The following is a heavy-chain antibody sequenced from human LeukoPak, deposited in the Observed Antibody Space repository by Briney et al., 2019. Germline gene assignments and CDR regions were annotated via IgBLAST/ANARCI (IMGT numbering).Heavy chain of an antibody. D-gene: IGHD5-24*01. CDR1: GYTFTSYD. J-gene: IGHJ4*02. CDR2: MNPNSGNT. CDR3: ARGLKMATRRFGY. V-gene: IGHV1-8*01. Sequence: ASVKVSCKASGYTFTSYDINWVRQATGQGLEWMGWMNPNSGNTGYAQKFQGRVTMTRNTSISTAHMELSSLGSEDTAVYYCARGLKMATRRFGYWGQGTLVTVSS.